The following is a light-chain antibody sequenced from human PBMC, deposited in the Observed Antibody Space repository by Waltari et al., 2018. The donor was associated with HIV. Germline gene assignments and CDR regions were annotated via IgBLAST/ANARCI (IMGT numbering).Light chain of an antibody. J-gene: IGLJ2*01. CDR3: CSYAGTYTFV. CDR2: ETK. Sequence: QSALTQPASVSGSPGQSITISCSGTVSDTAVYNFVSWYRQHPDKAPQLLLYETKRRPSGIPLRFSGSKSGNTASLTISGRQVEDEADYYCCSYAGTYTFVFGGGTKLTVL. CDR1: VSDTAVYNF. V-gene: IGLV2-14*01.